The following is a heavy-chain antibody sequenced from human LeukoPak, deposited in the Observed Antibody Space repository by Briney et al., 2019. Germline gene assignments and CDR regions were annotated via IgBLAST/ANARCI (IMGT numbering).Heavy chain of an antibody. V-gene: IGHV4-39*01. CDR3: ARREAVAGTVDY. D-gene: IGHD6-19*01. CDR2: IYYSGST. Sequence: PSETLSPTCTVSGGSISGSSYYWGWIRQPPGKGLEWIGSIYYSGSTYYNPSLKSRVTISVDTSKNQFSLKLSSVTAADTAVYYCARREAVAGTVDYWGQGTLVTVSS. J-gene: IGHJ4*02. CDR1: GGSISGSSYY.